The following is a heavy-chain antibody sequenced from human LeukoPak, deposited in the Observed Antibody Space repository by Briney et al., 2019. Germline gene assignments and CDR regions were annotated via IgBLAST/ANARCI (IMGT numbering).Heavy chain of an antibody. Sequence: PGRSRRLSCAASGFTFTSYAMHWVRQPPGKGLEWGAVISYDGSNKYYADHVKGRSTISRDNSKHTLNLQMNSLRAEDTALYYCARGTRGIAVAGYDYWGQGTLVTVSS. V-gene: IGHV3-30-3*01. D-gene: IGHD6-19*01. CDR2: ISYDGSNK. CDR1: GFTFTSYA. J-gene: IGHJ4*02. CDR3: ARGTRGIAVAGYDY.